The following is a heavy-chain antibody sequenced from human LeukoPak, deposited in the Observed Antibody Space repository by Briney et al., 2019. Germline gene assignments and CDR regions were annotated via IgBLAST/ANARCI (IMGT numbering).Heavy chain of an antibody. CDR2: ISYDGSNK. J-gene: IGHJ4*02. D-gene: IGHD3-22*01. CDR1: GFTVSSYA. CDR3: AKGTYYDSSGYFFDY. Sequence: GGSLRLACAASGFTVSSYAMSWVRQAPGKGREWVAVISYDGSNKYYADSVKGRFTISRDNSQNTLYQQMNSLRAEDTAVYYCAKGTYYDSSGYFFDYWGQGTLVTVSS. V-gene: IGHV3-30*18.